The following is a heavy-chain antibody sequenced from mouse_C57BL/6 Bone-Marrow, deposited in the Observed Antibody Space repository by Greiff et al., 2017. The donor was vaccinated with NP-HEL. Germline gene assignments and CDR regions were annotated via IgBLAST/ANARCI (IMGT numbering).Heavy chain of an antibody. J-gene: IGHJ4*01. CDR2: ISNGGGST. D-gene: IGHD2-3*01. CDR3: ARPRWSYAMDY. V-gene: IGHV5-12*01. CDR1: GFTFSDYY. Sequence: EVKVVESGGGLVQPGGSLKLSCAASGFTFSDYYMYWVRQTPEKRLEWVAYISNGGGSTYYPDTVKGRFTISRDNAKNTLYLQMSRLKSEDTAMYYCARPRWSYAMDYWGQGTSVTVSS.